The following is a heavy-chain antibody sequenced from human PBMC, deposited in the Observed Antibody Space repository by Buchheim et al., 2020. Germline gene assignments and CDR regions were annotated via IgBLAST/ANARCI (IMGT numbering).Heavy chain of an antibody. V-gene: IGHV4-61*01. CDR1: GGSVSSGSYY. J-gene: IGHJ4*02. CDR2: IYYSGST. CDR3: ASGCSGGSCLVFDY. Sequence: QVQLQESGPGLVKPSETLSLTCTVSGGSVSSGSYYWSWIRQPPGKGLEWIGYIYYSGSTNYNPSLKSRVTISVDTSKNQFSLKLSSVTAADTAVYYCASGCSGGSCLVFDYWGQGTL. D-gene: IGHD2-15*01.